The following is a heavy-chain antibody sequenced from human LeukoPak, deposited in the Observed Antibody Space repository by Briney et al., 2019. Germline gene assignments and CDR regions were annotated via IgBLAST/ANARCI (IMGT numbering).Heavy chain of an antibody. CDR2: IHHSGGN. Sequence: SGTLSLTCSVSDDSISHNNWWSWVRQSPEKGLEWLGEIHHSGGNNYNPSVKSRVTMSVDKAKKQISLNLSSLTAADTAVYYCARVYTYGTFDYWGQGTLVTVSS. V-gene: IGHV4-4*02. CDR3: ARVYTYGTFDY. D-gene: IGHD2-2*02. J-gene: IGHJ4*02. CDR1: DDSISHNNW.